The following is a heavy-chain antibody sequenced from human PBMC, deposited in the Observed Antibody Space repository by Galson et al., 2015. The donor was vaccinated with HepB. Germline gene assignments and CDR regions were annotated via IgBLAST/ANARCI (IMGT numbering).Heavy chain of an antibody. V-gene: IGHV3-21*01. Sequence: SLRLSCAASGFTFSSYSMNWVRQAPGKGLEWVSSISSSSSYIYYADSVKGRFTISRDNAKNSLYLQMNSLRAEDTAVYYCASVAATGYYSRYFDLWGRGTLVTVSS. CDR1: GFTFSSYS. J-gene: IGHJ2*01. D-gene: IGHD3-9*01. CDR2: ISSSSSYI. CDR3: ASVAATGYYSRYFDL.